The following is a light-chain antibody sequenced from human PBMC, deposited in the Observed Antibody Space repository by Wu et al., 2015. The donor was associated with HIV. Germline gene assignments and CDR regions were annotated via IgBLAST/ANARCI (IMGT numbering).Light chain of an antibody. V-gene: IGKV3-20*01. Sequence: EIVLTQSPGTLSLSPGESATLSCKTSQTVPITSLAWYQQKPGQAPRLLMYGNSKRASDVPHRFSGSGSGTDFTLTITRLEPEDIAVYFCQQFNSSPFTFGPGTKVEIK. J-gene: IGKJ3*01. CDR1: QTVPITS. CDR3: QQFNSSPFT. CDR2: GNS.